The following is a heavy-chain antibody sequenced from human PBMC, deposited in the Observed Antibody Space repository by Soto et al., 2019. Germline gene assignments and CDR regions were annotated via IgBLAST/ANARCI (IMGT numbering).Heavy chain of an antibody. CDR3: ARATYYDFWSGYSYYYYYIDV. CDR1: GFTVSSNY. CDR2: IYSGGST. J-gene: IGHJ6*03. D-gene: IGHD3-3*01. V-gene: IGHV3-53*01. Sequence: GGSLRLSCAASGFTVSSNYMSWVRQAPGKGLEWVSVIYSGGSTYYADSVKGRFTISRDNSKNTLYLQMNSLRVEDTAVYYCARATYYDFWSGYSYYYYYIDVWGKGTTVTVSS.